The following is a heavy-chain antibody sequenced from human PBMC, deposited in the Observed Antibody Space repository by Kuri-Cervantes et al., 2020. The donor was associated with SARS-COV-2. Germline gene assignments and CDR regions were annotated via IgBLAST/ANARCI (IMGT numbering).Heavy chain of an antibody. V-gene: IGHV3-30*14. D-gene: IGHD2-21*01. CDR2: ISDDGKKR. CDR1: GFTFSRYA. CDR3: ARIAGTSRDYFDY. Sequence: GGSLRLSCAGSGFTFSRYAIHCVRQAPGKGLEWVAVISDDGKKRYYADSVKGRFTISRDDSTDTVHLQMNSLRVDDTAIDYCARIAGTSRDYFDYWGQGTLVTVSS. J-gene: IGHJ4*02.